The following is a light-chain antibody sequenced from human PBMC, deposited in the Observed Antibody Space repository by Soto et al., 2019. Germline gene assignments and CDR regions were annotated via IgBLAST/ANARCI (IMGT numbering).Light chain of an antibody. CDR2: AVS. CDR1: QDIDNS. Sequence: IQLTQSPSSLSASVGETATITCRASQDIDNSLNWYQHKPGKAPKLLVYAVSFLETGVPSRFSGRGSGTVFSLTINSLQSDDFATYYCQQHDGRPTMTFGQGTRL. CDR3: QQHDGRPTMT. V-gene: IGKV1-33*01. J-gene: IGKJ5*01.